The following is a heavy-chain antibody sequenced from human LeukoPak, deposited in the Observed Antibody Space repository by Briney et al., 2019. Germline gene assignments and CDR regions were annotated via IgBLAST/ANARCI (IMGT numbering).Heavy chain of an antibody. D-gene: IGHD6-13*01. J-gene: IGHJ4*02. V-gene: IGHV3-21*01. Sequence: GGSLRLSCAASGFTFSSYSMNWVRQAPGKGLEWVSSISSSSSYIYYADSVKGRFTISRDNAKNSLYLQMNSLRAEDTAVYYCARDPLQQLVNQIDYWGQGTLLTVSS. CDR2: ISSSSSYI. CDR1: GFTFSSYS. CDR3: ARDPLQQLVNQIDY.